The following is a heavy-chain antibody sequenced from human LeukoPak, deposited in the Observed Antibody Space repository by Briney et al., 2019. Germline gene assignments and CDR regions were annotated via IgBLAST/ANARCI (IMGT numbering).Heavy chain of an antibody. CDR2: VYYSGHT. CDR1: GGSISTYY. CDR3: ARHPYSDGFDI. Sequence: PSETLSLTCTVSGGSISTYYWSWIRQPPGKGLEWIAYVYYSGHTSYNPSLKGRVTISVDTSKNQISLKLNSVTAADTAVYYSARHPYSDGFDIWGQGTMVTVSS. V-gene: IGHV4-59*08. D-gene: IGHD1-1*01. J-gene: IGHJ3*02.